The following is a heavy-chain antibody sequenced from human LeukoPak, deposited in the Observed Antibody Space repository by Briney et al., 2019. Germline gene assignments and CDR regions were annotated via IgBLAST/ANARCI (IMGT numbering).Heavy chain of an antibody. Sequence: PSETLSLTCTVSGGSITSSSYYWSWIRQPPGKGLEWIGEINHSGSTNYNPSLKSRVTISVDTSKNQFSLKLSSVTAADTAVYYCASLGYYDSSGYQAFDYWGQGTLVTVSS. CDR2: INHSGST. J-gene: IGHJ4*02. V-gene: IGHV4-39*07. D-gene: IGHD3-22*01. CDR1: GGSITSSSYY. CDR3: ASLGYYDSSGYQAFDY.